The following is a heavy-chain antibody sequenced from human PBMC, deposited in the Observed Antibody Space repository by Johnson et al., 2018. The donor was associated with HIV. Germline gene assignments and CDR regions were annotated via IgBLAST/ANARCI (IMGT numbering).Heavy chain of an antibody. V-gene: IGHV3-66*01. CDR3: ARAWNDAFDI. J-gene: IGHJ3*02. D-gene: IGHD1-1*01. CDR1: GFTVSSNY. Sequence: VQLVESGGGVVQPGGSLRLSCAASGFTVSSNYMSWVRQAPGKGLVWVSRINSGGNADYADSVKGRFTITRDNSKNTLYLQMNSLRVEDTAVYYCARAWNDAFDIWGQGTLVTVSS. CDR2: INSGGNA.